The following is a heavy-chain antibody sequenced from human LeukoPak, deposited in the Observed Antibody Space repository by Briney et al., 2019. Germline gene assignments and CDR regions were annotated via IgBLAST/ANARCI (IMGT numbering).Heavy chain of an antibody. CDR1: GFTFSSYS. V-gene: IGHV3-48*01. Sequence: AGGSLRLSCAASGFTFSSYSMNWVRQAPGKGLEWVSYISSSSSTIYYADSVKGRFTISRDNAKNSLYLQMNSLRAEDTAVYYCARDLEYSSSFSFDYWGQGTLVTVSS. CDR3: ARDLEYSSSFSFDY. D-gene: IGHD6-6*01. J-gene: IGHJ4*02. CDR2: ISSSSSTI.